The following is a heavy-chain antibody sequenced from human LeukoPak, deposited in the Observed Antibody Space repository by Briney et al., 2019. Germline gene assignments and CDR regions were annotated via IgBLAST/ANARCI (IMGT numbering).Heavy chain of an antibody. J-gene: IGHJ5*02. CDR3: ARDQSGEWELVSGWWFDP. Sequence: ASVKVSCKSSGYTFTSHYMHWVRQAPGQGLEWMGIINPSGGSTSYAQKFQGRVTMTRDMSTSTDYMELSSLRSEDTTVYYCARDQSGEWELVSGWWFDPWGQGTLVTVSS. D-gene: IGHD1-26*01. CDR1: GYTFTSHY. CDR2: INPSGGST. V-gene: IGHV1-46*01.